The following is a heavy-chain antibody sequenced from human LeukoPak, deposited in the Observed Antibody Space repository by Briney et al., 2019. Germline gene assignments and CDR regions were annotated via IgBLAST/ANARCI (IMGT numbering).Heavy chain of an antibody. D-gene: IGHD6-13*01. CDR2: INPNSGGT. V-gene: IGHV1-2*02. J-gene: IGHJ4*02. CDR3: ARDSSSSWFQNDY. CDR1: GYTFTGYY. Sequence: GASVKVSCKASGYTFTGYYMHWVRKAPGQGLEWMGWINPNSGGTNYAQKFQGRVTMTRDTSISTAYMELSRLRSDDTAVYYCARDSSSSWFQNDYWGQGTLVTVSS.